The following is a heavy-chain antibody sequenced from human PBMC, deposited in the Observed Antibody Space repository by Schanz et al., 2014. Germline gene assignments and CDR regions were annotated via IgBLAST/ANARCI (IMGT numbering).Heavy chain of an antibody. CDR3: ARAPGANASPYYFDY. V-gene: IGHV3-9*01. D-gene: IGHD2-8*01. J-gene: IGHJ4*02. CDR1: GFILSDHF. CDR2: ISWNSYSL. Sequence: EVQLVESGGALVQPGGSLRLSCVVSGFILSDHFVDWVRQAPGKGLEWVSGISWNSYSLLYADSVQGRFTISRDNAKNSLYLQMNSLRHDDTAFYYCARAPGANASPYYFDYWGQGSLVTVSS.